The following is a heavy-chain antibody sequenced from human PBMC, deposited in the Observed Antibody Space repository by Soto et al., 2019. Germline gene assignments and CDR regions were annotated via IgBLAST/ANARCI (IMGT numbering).Heavy chain of an antibody. CDR1: GFTFGSYA. D-gene: IGHD6-13*01. J-gene: IGHJ5*02. Sequence: PGGSLRLSCAASGFTFGSYAMSWFRQAPGKGLEWVSAISGSGGSTYYADSVKGRFTISRDNSKNTLYLQMNSLRAEDTAVYYCAKERYSSSWYVGWFDPWGQGTLVTVSS. CDR2: ISGSGGST. CDR3: AKERYSSSWYVGWFDP. V-gene: IGHV3-23*01.